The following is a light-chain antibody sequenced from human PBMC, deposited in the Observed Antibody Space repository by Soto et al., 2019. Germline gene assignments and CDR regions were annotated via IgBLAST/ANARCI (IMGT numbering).Light chain of an antibody. CDR2: DNN. CDR1: ITNIGDNH. CDR3: RTWTSTRSGVL. V-gene: IGLV1-51*01. J-gene: IGLJ2*01. Sequence: QSVLTQPPSASAAPGQRITISCSGTITNIGDNHVSWYQQDPGKAPKLLIYDNNKRPSGIPDRFSGSRSGKSATLAITGLQAEDEADYNCRTWTSTRSGVLFGGGTKVTVL.